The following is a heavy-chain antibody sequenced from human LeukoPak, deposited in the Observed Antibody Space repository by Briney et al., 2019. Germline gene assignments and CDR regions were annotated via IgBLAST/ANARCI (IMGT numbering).Heavy chain of an antibody. D-gene: IGHD1-26*01. V-gene: IGHV1-24*01. CDR1: GYTLTELS. Sequence: ASVKVSCKVSGYTLTELSMHWVRQAPGKGLEWMGGFDPEDGETICAQKFQGRVTMTEDTSTDTAYMELSSLRSEDTAVYYCATAGVGATGRGAFDIWGQGTMVTVSS. J-gene: IGHJ3*02. CDR3: ATAGVGATGRGAFDI. CDR2: FDPEDGET.